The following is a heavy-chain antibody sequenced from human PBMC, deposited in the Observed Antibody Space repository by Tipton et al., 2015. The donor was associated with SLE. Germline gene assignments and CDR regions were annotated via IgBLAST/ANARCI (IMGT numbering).Heavy chain of an antibody. CDR1: GGSISFSSYY. J-gene: IGHJ4*02. D-gene: IGHD4-17*01. CDR3: AKDYNHDNADYN. CDR2: IYYSGST. V-gene: IGHV4-61*05. Sequence: TLSLTCTVSGGSISFSSYYWSWIRQPPGKGLEWIGHIYYSGSTNYNPSLKSRVTMSVDKSKNQFSLKLSSVTVADTAVYYCAKDYNHDNADYNWGQGTLVIVSS.